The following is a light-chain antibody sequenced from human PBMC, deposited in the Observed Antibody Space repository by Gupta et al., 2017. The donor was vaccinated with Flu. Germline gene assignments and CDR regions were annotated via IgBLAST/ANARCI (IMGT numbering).Light chain of an antibody. J-gene: IGLJ2*01. CDR1: SSDVCRYNY. Sequence: TGTSSDVCRYNYVSRYQHHPGKAPKLLIFEVSNRPAAVSNRFSGSKSANTASLTISGLQPEDEADYYCCSFGSTSAFGGGTKLTVL. V-gene: IGLV2-14*01. CDR3: CSFGSTSA. CDR2: EVS.